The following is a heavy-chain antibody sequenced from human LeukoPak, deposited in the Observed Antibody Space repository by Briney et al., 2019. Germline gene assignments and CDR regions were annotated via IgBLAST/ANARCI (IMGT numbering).Heavy chain of an antibody. CDR3: ARRWPFSFYGSGSYRPNWFDP. V-gene: IGHV4-39*07. Sequence: SETLSLTCTVSGGSISSSSYYWGWIRQPPGKGLEWIGSIYYSGSTYYNPSLKSRVTISVDTSKNQFSLKLSSVTAADTAVYYCARRWPFSFYGSGSYRPNWFDPWGQGTLVTVSS. CDR1: GGSISSSSYY. CDR2: IYYSGST. D-gene: IGHD3-10*01. J-gene: IGHJ5*02.